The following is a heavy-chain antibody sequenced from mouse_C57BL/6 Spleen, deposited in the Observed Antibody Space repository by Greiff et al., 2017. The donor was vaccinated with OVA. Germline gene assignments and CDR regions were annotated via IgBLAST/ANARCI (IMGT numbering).Heavy chain of an antibody. J-gene: IGHJ1*03. Sequence: QVQLQQPGAELVRPGSSVKMSCKASGYTFTSYWLPWVKQRPGQGLEWIGNIYPCSSETHYNQKFKDKTTLTVDNSSSTAYLQRSSLTSEDYAVYYCARKDDGSNCCFAVWGKGTPVTVAS. CDR3: ARKDDGSNCCFAV. CDR2: IYPCSSET. V-gene: IGHV1-61*01. D-gene: IGHD1-1*01. CDR1: GYTFTSYW.